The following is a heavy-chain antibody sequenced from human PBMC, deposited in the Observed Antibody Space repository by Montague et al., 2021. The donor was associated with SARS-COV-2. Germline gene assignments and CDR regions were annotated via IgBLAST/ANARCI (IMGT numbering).Heavy chain of an antibody. Sequence: SETLSLTCTVSGGSISSSSYYWCWIRQPPGKGLEWVGSIYYSGSTXYNPSLKSRVTISVDTSKNQFSLKLSSVTAADTAVYYCARAHGLSGYYSPAYYFNYWGQGTLVTVSS. CDR1: GGSISSSSYY. CDR2: IYYSGST. J-gene: IGHJ4*02. V-gene: IGHV4-39*07. CDR3: ARAHGLSGYYSPAYYFNY. D-gene: IGHD3-9*01.